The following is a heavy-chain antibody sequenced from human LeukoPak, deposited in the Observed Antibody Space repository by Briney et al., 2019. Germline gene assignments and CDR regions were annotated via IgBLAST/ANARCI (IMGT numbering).Heavy chain of an antibody. Sequence: GASVKVSCKATGYTFTGYYMHWVRQGPGQGLEWMGWINPNSGGTNYAQKFQGRVTMTRHTSISTAYMELSRLRSDDTAVYYCARDNYYYDSSGYYYNWFDPWGQGTLVTVSS. V-gene: IGHV1-2*02. CDR2: INPNSGGT. D-gene: IGHD3-22*01. CDR1: GYTFTGYY. CDR3: ARDNYYYDSSGYYYNWFDP. J-gene: IGHJ5*02.